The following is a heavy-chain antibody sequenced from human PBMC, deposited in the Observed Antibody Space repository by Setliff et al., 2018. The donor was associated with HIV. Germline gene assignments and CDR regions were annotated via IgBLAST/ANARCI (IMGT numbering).Heavy chain of an antibody. CDR2: IYTSGST. V-gene: IGHV4-61*02. Sequence: KPSETLSLTCTVSGGSISSGSYYWSWIRQPAGRGLEWIGRIYTSGSTNYNPSLKSRLTISVDTSKNQFSLKLSSVTAADTAVYYCARQIMIFGVVIIGPEGWFDPWGQGTLVTVSS. J-gene: IGHJ5*02. CDR1: GGSISSGSYY. D-gene: IGHD3-3*01. CDR3: ARQIMIFGVVIIGPEGWFDP.